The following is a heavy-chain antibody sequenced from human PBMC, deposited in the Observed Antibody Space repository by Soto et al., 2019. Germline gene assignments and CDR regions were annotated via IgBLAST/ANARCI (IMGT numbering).Heavy chain of an antibody. CDR3: ARDSGAKLSSS. D-gene: IGHD6-13*01. CDR2: IVPIYRTA. Sequence: SVKVSCKASGGTFSRYRINWVRQAPGQGLEWVGGIVPIYRTADYAQKFQGRVTITADESARTAYMELRSLKSQDTAVYYCARDSGAKLSSSWGQGTLVTVSS. V-gene: IGHV1-69*13. J-gene: IGHJ4*02. CDR1: GGTFSRYR.